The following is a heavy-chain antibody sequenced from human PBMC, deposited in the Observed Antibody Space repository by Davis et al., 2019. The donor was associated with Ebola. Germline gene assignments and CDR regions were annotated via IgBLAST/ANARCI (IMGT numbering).Heavy chain of an antibody. V-gene: IGHV3-64D*06. CDR2: ITSNGGNT. CDR1: GFTFSSYA. CDR3: TRLDYGMDV. Sequence: GGSLRLSCLASGFTFSSYAMHWVRQAPGKGLQYLAGITSNGGNTYHADSVKGRFTISRDNSKNTLYLQMSSLRAEDTAVYYCTRLDYGMDVWGQGTTVTVSS. J-gene: IGHJ6*02. D-gene: IGHD2-2*01.